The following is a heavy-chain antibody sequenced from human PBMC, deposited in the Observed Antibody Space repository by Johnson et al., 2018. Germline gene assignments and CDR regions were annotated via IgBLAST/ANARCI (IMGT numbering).Heavy chain of an antibody. CDR3: AKGNYYDSSGIGY. J-gene: IGHJ4*02. Sequence: VQLVESGGGLVQXGGSLRLSCAASGFTFSSYSMNWVRQAPGKGLEWVSGISWNSGSIGYADSVKGRFTISRENAKNSLYLQMNSLRAEDTALYYCAKGNYYDSSGIGYWGQGTLVTVSS. D-gene: IGHD3-22*01. CDR1: GFTFSSYS. V-gene: IGHV3-9*01. CDR2: ISWNSGSI.